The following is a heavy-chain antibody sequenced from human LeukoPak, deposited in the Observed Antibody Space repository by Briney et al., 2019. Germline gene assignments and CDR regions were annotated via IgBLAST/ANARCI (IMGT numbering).Heavy chain of an antibody. CDR3: ARYCSGGSCYSPSTFDI. J-gene: IGHJ3*02. CDR2: IYYSGST. D-gene: IGHD2-15*01. V-gene: IGHV4-39*07. CDR1: GGSISSSSYY. Sequence: SETLSLTCTVSGGSISSSSYYWGWIRQPPGKGLEWIGSIYYSGSTYYNPSLKSRVTISVDTSKNQFSLKLSSVTAADTAVHYCARYCSGGSCYSPSTFDIWGQGTMVTVSS.